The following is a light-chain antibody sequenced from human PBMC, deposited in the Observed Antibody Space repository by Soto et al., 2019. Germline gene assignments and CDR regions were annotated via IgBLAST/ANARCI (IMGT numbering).Light chain of an antibody. CDR3: QQTSTTPWT. V-gene: IGKV1-39*01. J-gene: IGKJ1*01. Sequence: DIQMPQSPSSLSASVGDRLTITYRASQSITNILNWYHQKQGKAPKLLISGSSSLQSGVPSRFSGGGSGTDFTLTISSLQPEDFATYYCQQTSTTPWTFGHGTKVEIK. CDR2: GSS. CDR1: QSITNI.